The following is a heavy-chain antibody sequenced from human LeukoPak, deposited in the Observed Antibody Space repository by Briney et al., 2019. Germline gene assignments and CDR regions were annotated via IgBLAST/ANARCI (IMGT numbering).Heavy chain of an antibody. J-gene: IGHJ6*02. CDR2: ISAYNGNT. D-gene: IGHD3-3*01. CDR3: ARVRAIFGVVIELSYGMDV. Sequence: GASVTLSCKASGYTFTSYGISWVRQAPGQGLEWMGWISAYNGNTNYAQKLQGRVTMTTDTSTSTAYMELRSLRSDDTAVYYCARVRAIFGVVIELSYGMDVWGQGTTGAVSS. CDR1: GYTFTSYG. V-gene: IGHV1-18*01.